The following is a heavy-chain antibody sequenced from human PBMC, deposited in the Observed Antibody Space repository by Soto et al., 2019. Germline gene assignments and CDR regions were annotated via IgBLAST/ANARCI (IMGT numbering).Heavy chain of an antibody. Sequence: ASVKASCKASGYTITSNGLSWVRQAPGQGLEGMGWISAYNGNTNYAQKLQGRVTMTTDTSTSTAYMELRSLRSDDTAVYYCARDRGGTYPDCYSYYVMDFWGQGTTVTVSS. CDR3: ARDRGGTYPDCYSYYVMDF. CDR1: GYTITSNG. V-gene: IGHV1-18*01. D-gene: IGHD2-15*01. CDR2: ISAYNGNT. J-gene: IGHJ6*02.